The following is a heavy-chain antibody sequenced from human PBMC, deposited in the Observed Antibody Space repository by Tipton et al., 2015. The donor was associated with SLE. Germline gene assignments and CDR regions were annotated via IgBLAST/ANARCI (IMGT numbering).Heavy chain of an antibody. CDR2: IRYDGSNK. CDR1: GFTFNSYG. J-gene: IGHJ4*02. Sequence: SLRLSCAASGFTFNSYGMHWVRQAPGKGLEWVAFIRYDGSNKYYADSVKGRFTISRDNSKNTLYLQMNSLRAEDTAVYYCAKDRMATILPFDYWGQGTLVTVSS. CDR3: AKDRMATILPFDY. D-gene: IGHD5-24*01. V-gene: IGHV3-30*02.